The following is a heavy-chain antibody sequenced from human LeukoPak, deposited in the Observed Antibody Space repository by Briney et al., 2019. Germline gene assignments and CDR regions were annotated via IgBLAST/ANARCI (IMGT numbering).Heavy chain of an antibody. J-gene: IGHJ4*02. CDR3: ARFGTTVTYDY. CDR2: IIPIFGTA. V-gene: IGHV1-69*06. Sequence: ASVKVSCKVSGYTLTELSMHWVRQAPGKGLEWMGGIIPIFGTANYAQKFQGRVTITADKSTSTAYMELSSLRSEDTAVYYCARFGTTVTYDYWGQGTLVTVSS. D-gene: IGHD4-17*01. CDR1: GYTLTELS.